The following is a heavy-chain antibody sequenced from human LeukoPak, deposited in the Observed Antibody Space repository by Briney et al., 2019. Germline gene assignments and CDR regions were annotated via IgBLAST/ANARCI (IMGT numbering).Heavy chain of an antibody. D-gene: IGHD1-26*01. CDR1: GYTFTSYA. CDR2: ISAGNGNT. CDR3: ARDSGSGSNDY. Sequence: ASVKVSCKASGYTFTSYAIHWVRQAPGQRLEWMGWISAGNGNTKYSQNFQGRVTFISNTSATTAFMELSSLRSDDAAVYYCARDSGSGSNDYWGQGTLVTVSS. J-gene: IGHJ4*02. V-gene: IGHV1-3*01.